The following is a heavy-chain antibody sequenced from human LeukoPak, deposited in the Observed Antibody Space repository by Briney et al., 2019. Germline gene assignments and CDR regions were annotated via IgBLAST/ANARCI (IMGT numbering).Heavy chain of an antibody. Sequence: PSETLSLTCAVYGGSFSGYYWNWIRQPPGKGLEWMGEINHSGSANYSPSLKSRVTMSVDTSKNQFSLKLSSVTAADTAVYYCARGVVDTRIFNYWGHGILVTVSS. J-gene: IGHJ4*01. CDR1: GGSFSGYY. CDR2: INHSGSA. D-gene: IGHD1-14*01. CDR3: ARGVVDTRIFNY. V-gene: IGHV4-34*01.